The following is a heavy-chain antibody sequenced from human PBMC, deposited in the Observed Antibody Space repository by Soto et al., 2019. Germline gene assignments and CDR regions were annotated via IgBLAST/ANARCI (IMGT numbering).Heavy chain of an antibody. J-gene: IGHJ6*02. V-gene: IGHV1-2*04. Sequence: ASVKVSCKASGYTFTGYYMHWVRQAPGQGLEWMGWINPNSGGTNYAQKFQGWVTMTRDTSISTAYMELSRLRSDDTAVYYCARERSTDLGPTYGYYDFWSGYYGMDVWGQGTPVTVSS. CDR1: GYTFTGYY. D-gene: IGHD3-3*01. CDR3: ARERSTDLGPTYGYYDFWSGYYGMDV. CDR2: INPNSGGT.